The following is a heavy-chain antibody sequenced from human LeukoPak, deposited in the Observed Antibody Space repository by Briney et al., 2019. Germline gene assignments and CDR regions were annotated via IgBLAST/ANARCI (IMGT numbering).Heavy chain of an antibody. CDR1: GGSFSGYY. CDR3: ATQGSHSSSPYYFDY. D-gene: IGHD6-6*01. Sequence: PSETLSLTCAVYGGSFSGYYWSWIRQPPGKGLEWIGEINHSGSTNYNPSLKSRVTISVDTSRNQFSLKLSSVTAADTAVYYCATQGSHSSSPYYFDYWGQGTLVTVSS. CDR2: INHSGST. V-gene: IGHV4-34*01. J-gene: IGHJ4*02.